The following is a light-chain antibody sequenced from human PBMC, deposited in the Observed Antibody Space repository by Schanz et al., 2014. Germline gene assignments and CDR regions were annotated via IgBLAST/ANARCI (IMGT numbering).Light chain of an antibody. CDR1: QNINNW. CDR2: TAS. Sequence: DIQMTQSPSTLSASVGDSVTLTCRASQNINNWLAWYQQKPGKAPKLLIYTASSLHSGVPSRFSGSGSGTEFTLTISSLQPEDFATYHCQQYDSYPYTFGQGTKLEIK. V-gene: IGKV1-5*01. J-gene: IGKJ2*01. CDR3: QQYDSYPYT.